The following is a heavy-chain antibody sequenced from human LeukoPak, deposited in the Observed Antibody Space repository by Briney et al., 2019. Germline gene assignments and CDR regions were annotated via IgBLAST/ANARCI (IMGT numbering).Heavy chain of an antibody. V-gene: IGHV4-59*01. D-gene: IGHD3-10*01. CDR2: IDYSGST. CDR1: GGSISSDY. CDR3: ARSGSRAYGMDV. J-gene: IGHJ6*02. Sequence: PSETLSLTCSVSGGSISSDYCSWIRQPPGKGLEWIGRIDYSGSTNYNPSLKSRVTISVGTSKNQFSLKPSSVTAADTAVYYCARSGSRAYGMDVWGQGTTVTVSS.